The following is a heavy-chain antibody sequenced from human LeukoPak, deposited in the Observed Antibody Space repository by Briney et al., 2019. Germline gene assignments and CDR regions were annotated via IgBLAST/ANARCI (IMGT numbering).Heavy chain of an antibody. CDR3: ARESENYDILTGYSRTLDY. V-gene: IGHV3-23*01. J-gene: IGHJ4*02. CDR1: GFTFTTYA. CDR2: ISGGAST. D-gene: IGHD3-9*01. Sequence: GGSLRLSCAASGFTFTTYAMSWVRQAPGKGLEWVSAISGGASTYYADSVKGRFAISRDNSKNTLYLQMNSLRAEDTAVYYCARESENYDILTGYSRTLDYWGQGTLVTVSS.